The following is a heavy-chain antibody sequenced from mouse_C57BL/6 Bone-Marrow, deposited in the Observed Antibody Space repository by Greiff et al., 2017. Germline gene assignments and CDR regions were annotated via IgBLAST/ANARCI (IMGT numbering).Heavy chain of an antibody. CDR1: GFTFNTYA. J-gene: IGHJ3*01. CDR2: IRSKSSNYAT. D-gene: IGHD2-5*01. CDR3: VRGGYSNYGAGFAY. Sequence: EVQLVESGGGLVQPKGSLKLSCAASGFTFNTYAMHWVRQAPGKGLEWVARIRSKSSNYATYYADSVKDRFTISRDDSQSMLYLQMNNLKTEDTAMYYCVRGGYSNYGAGFAYWGQGTLVTVSA. V-gene: IGHV10-3*01.